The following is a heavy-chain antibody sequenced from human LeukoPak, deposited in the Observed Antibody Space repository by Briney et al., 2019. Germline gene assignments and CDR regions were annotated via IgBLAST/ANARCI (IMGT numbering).Heavy chain of an antibody. CDR1: GFTFSSYA. J-gene: IGHJ4*02. Sequence: GGSLRLSCAASGFTFSSYAMSWVRQAPGKGLEWASAISGSGGSTYYADSVKGRFTISRDNSKNTLYLQMNSLRAEDTAVYYCAKMAQRGYSSSWFFDYWGQGTLVTVSS. CDR3: AKMAQRGYSSSWFFDY. D-gene: IGHD6-13*01. CDR2: ISGSGGST. V-gene: IGHV3-23*01.